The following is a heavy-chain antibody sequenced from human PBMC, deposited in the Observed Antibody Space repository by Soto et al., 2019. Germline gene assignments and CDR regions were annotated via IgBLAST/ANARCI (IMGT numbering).Heavy chain of an antibody. J-gene: IGHJ4*01. D-gene: IGHD2-15*01. CDR2: IIPMSPMP. CDR3: ARGEGGNGNWYAS. V-gene: IGHV1-69*02. Sequence: QVQLVQSGAEVKKPGSSVNVACKASGDTFNRYTISWVRRAPGQRLEWMGRIIPMSPMPIYAQKFRGRVTFTADKSTTSVYMELSSLTSDDTAVYYCARGEGGNGNWYASWGHATLVTVSS. CDR1: GDTFNRYT.